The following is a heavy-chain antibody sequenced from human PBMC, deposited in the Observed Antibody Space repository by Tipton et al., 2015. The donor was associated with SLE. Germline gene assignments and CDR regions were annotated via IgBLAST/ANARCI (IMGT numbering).Heavy chain of an antibody. D-gene: IGHD2-21*01. CDR3: ATRVNDY. Sequence: SLRLSCAASGFTFSGSAIHWVRQASGKGLEWVAFIRYDGSNKYYADSVKGRFTISRDNSKNTLYLQMNSLRAEDTAVYYCATRVNDYWGQGTLVTVSS. V-gene: IGHV3-30*02. J-gene: IGHJ4*02. CDR2: IRYDGSNK. CDR1: GFTFSGSA.